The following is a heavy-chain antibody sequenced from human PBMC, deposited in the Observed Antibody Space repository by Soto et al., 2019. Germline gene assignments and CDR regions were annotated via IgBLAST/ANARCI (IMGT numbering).Heavy chain of an antibody. J-gene: IGHJ6*02. CDR2: ISASGGTT. D-gene: IGHD3-10*01. Sequence: DVQLLESGGGLVQPGGSVRLSCAASGFTFSSYAMSWVRQAPGKGLEWVSFISASGGTTYYVDSVKGRVTISREASKNTLYLQMKSPRAEDTAIYCCARFMLLFGVPGWGTPMDVWGQGTAFTASS. CDR1: GFTFSSYA. CDR3: ARFMLLFGVPGWGTPMDV. V-gene: IGHV3-23*01.